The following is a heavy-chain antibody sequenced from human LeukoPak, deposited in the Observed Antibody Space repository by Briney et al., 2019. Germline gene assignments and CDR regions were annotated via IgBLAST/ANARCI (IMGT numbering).Heavy chain of an antibody. Sequence: SETLSLTCTVSGGSISSYYWSWVRQPPGKGLEWIWYIYYSGSTNYNPSLKSRVTISVDTSKNQFSLKLSSVTAADAAVYYCARDKAYDFWSGYYWPDAFDIWGQGTMVTVSS. CDR1: GGSISSYY. D-gene: IGHD3-3*01. V-gene: IGHV4-59*01. CDR2: IYYSGST. CDR3: ARDKAYDFWSGYYWPDAFDI. J-gene: IGHJ3*02.